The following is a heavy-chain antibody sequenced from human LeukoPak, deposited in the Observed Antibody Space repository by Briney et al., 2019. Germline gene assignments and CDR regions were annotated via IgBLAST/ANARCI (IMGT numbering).Heavy chain of an antibody. J-gene: IGHJ5*02. D-gene: IGHD2-15*01. CDR1: GYTFTGYY. Sequence: GASVKVSCKASGYTFTGYYMHWVRQAPGQGREWMGRINPNSGGTNYAQKSQGTVTMTRDTSISTAYMELSRLRSDDTAVYYCARTPIVVVVAATLSWFDPWGQGTLVTVSS. V-gene: IGHV1-2*06. CDR2: INPNSGGT. CDR3: ARTPIVVVVAATLSWFDP.